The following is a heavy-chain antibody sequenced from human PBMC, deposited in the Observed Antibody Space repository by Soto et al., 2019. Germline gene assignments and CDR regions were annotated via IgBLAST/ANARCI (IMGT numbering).Heavy chain of an antibody. D-gene: IGHD4-17*01. Sequence: QVQLQESGPGLVKPSQTLSLTCTVSGGSISSGDYYWSWIRQPPGKGLEWIGYIYYSGSTYYNPSLKSRVTISVDTSKNQFSLKLSSVTAADTAVYYCARDQCGADYGDYGDDAFDIWGQGTMVTVSS. V-gene: IGHV4-30-4*01. J-gene: IGHJ3*02. CDR1: GGSISSGDYY. CDR2: IYYSGST. CDR3: ARDQCGADYGDYGDDAFDI.